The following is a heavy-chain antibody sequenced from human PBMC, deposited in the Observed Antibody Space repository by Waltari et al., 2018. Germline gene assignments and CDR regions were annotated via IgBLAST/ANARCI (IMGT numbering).Heavy chain of an antibody. D-gene: IGHD2-21*02. V-gene: IGHV3-48*03. Sequence: EVQLVESGGGLVQPGGSLRLSCAASGFTFSSYEMNWVRQAPGKGLEWVSYISSSGSTIYYADSVKGRFTISRDNAKNSLYLQMNSLRAEDTAVYYCARERGRHIVVVTANYGMDVWGQGTTVTVSS. CDR2: ISSSGSTI. CDR1: GFTFSSYE. CDR3: ARERGRHIVVVTANYGMDV. J-gene: IGHJ6*02.